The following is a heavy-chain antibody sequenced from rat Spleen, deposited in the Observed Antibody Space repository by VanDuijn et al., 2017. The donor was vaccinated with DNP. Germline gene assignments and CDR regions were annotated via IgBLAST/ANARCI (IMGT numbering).Heavy chain of an antibody. CDR2: ISYSGST. CDR3: SRWTRYFDY. Sequence: EVQLQESGSGLVKPSQSLSLTCSVTGSSITSNYWGWIRKFPRNKMEYIGHISYSGSTNYNPFLRSRISITRDTSKNHFFLHLNSVTTEDTATYYCSRWTRYFDYWGQGVMVTVSS. CDR1: GSSITSNY. D-gene: IGHD1-7*01. V-gene: IGHV3-1*01. J-gene: IGHJ2*01.